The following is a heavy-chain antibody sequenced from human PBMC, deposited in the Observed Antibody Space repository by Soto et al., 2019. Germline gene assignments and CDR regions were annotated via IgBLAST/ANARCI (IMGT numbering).Heavy chain of an antibody. CDR1: GGTFSSYA. D-gene: IGHD5-18*01. J-gene: IGHJ6*02. CDR2: IIPIFGTA. V-gene: IGHV1-69*13. Sequence: SVKVSCKASGGTFSSYATSWVRQAPGQGLEWMGGIIPIFGTANYAQKFQGRVTITADESTSTAYMELSSLRSEDTAVYYCARSRYSYGYADYYYYYGMDVLGQGTTGTVSS. CDR3: ARSRYSYGYADYYYYYGMDV.